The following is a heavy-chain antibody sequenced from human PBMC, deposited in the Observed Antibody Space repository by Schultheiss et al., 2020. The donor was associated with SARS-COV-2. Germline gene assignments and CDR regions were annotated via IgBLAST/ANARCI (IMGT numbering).Heavy chain of an antibody. CDR2: INSDGSST. V-gene: IGHV3-74*01. D-gene: IGHD1-26*01. J-gene: IGHJ4*02. CDR1: GFTFSSYA. CDR3: ARGWVPQGYFDY. Sequence: GESLKISCAASGFTFSSYAMSWVRQAPGKGLEWVSRINSDGSSTSYADSVKGRFTISRDNSKNTLYLQMNSLRAEDTAVYYCARGWVPQGYFDYWGQGTLVTVSS.